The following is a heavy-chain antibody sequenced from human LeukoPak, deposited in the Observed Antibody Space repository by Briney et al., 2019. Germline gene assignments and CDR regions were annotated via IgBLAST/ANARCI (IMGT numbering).Heavy chain of an antibody. CDR2: FSGSITKT. D-gene: IGHD6-19*01. CDR1: GFTFSSYA. Sequence: PGGSLRLSCAASGFTFSSYAMSWVRQAPGKGLEWVSAFSGSITKTYYANSVKGRFTISRDNSKNTLYLQMSSLRAGDTALYYCAKQRAGSAWFTLDFWGPGTLVTVSS. CDR3: AKQRAGSAWFTLDF. V-gene: IGHV3-23*01. J-gene: IGHJ4*02.